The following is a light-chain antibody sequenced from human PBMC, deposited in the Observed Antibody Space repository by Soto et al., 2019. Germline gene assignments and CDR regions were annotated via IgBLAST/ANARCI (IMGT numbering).Light chain of an antibody. CDR2: EVN. V-gene: IGLV2-8*01. Sequence: QSALTQPPSASGSPGQSVTMSCTGTSSDVGRYNYVSWYQQYPGKAPKFVIYEVNKRPSGVPDRFSGSKSGNTASLTVSGLQAEDEADYYCSSYAGSNNVVFGGGTNLTVL. J-gene: IGLJ2*01. CDR3: SSYAGSNNVV. CDR1: SSDVGRYNY.